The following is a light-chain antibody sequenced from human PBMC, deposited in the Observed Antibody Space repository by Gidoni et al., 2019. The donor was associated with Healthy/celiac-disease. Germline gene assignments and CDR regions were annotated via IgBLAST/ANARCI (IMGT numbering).Light chain of an antibody. Sequence: ELVLTQSPGTLSLSPGARATLSCRASQSVSSSFLAWYQQKPGQAPRLLIYGASTRATGIPDRFSGSGSGTDFTLTISRLEPEDFAVYYCQHYGSSPYTFGQGTKVEIK. CDR1: QSVSSSF. J-gene: IGKJ2*01. CDR3: QHYGSSPYT. CDR2: GAS. V-gene: IGKV3-20*01.